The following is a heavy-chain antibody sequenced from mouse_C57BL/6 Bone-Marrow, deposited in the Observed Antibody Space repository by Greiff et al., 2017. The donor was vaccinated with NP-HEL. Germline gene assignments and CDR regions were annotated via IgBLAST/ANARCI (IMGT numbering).Heavy chain of an antibody. V-gene: IGHV3-6*01. CDR1: GYSITSGYY. CDR3: ARGGWLRPMDY. Sequence: EVKLQESGPGLVKPSQSLSLTCSVTGYSITSGYYWNWIRQFLGNKLEWMGYISYDGSNNYNPSLKNRISITRDTSKNQFFLKLNSVTTEDTATYYCARGGWLRPMDYWGQGTSVTVSS. D-gene: IGHD2-2*01. J-gene: IGHJ4*01. CDR2: ISYDGSN.